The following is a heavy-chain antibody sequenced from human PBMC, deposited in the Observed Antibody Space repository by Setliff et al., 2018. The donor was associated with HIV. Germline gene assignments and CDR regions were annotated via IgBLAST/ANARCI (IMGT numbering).Heavy chain of an antibody. D-gene: IGHD4-4*01. J-gene: IGHJ3*01. CDR2: IYYSGTT. CDR1: GDSIRNSREY. Sequence: SETLSLTCSVSGDSIRNSREYWGWIRQPPGKGLEWIGNIYYSGTTYYSPSLNSRVTISVDRYRNHFSLRLSAVTAADTAVYYCARELDNSDNSDPFDVWGQGTMVTVSS. V-gene: IGHV4-39*02. CDR3: ARELDNSDNSDPFDV.